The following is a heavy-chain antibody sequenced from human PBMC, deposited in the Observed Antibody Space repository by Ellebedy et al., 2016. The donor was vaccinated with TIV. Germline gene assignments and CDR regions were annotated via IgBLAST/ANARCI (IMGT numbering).Heavy chain of an antibody. D-gene: IGHD5-12*01. Sequence: ASVKVSCKASGGTFNSHAISWVRQAPGQGLEWMGGITGMFRTVNYAQNFQGRVTITADEFMSTAYMELSSLRSEDTAVYYCAKMGTYHYASWFDTWGQGTTVTVSS. CDR1: GGTFNSHA. CDR3: AKMGTYHYASWFDT. J-gene: IGHJ5*01. V-gene: IGHV1-69*13. CDR2: ITGMFRTV.